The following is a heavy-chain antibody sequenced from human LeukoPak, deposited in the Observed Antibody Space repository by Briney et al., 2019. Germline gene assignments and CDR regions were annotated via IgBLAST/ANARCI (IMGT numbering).Heavy chain of an antibody. CDR3: AHEGKYYSDSSAVPFDP. J-gene: IGHJ5*02. Sequence: GGSLRLSCAASGFTFSGYAMTWVRQAPGKGLEWVSAISGTDTTYYADSVKGRFTISRDNSKNTLYLQMSGLRAEDTAVYYCAHEGKYYSDSSAVPFDPWGQGTLVTVSS. D-gene: IGHD3-22*01. V-gene: IGHV3-23*01. CDR2: ISGTDTT. CDR1: GFTFSGYA.